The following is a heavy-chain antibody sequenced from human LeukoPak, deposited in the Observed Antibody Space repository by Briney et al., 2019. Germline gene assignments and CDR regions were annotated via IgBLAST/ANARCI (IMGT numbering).Heavy chain of an antibody. CDR2: INHSGST. CDR3: PRSRRVVIKYYYYYYMDV. Sequence: SETLSLTCTVSGGSISSYYWSWIRQPPGKGLEWIGEINHSGSTNYNPSLKSRVTISVDTSKNQFSLKLSSVTAADTAVYYCPRSRRVVIKYYYYYYMDVWGKGTTVTVSS. V-gene: IGHV4-34*01. CDR1: GGSISSYY. D-gene: IGHD3-3*01. J-gene: IGHJ6*03.